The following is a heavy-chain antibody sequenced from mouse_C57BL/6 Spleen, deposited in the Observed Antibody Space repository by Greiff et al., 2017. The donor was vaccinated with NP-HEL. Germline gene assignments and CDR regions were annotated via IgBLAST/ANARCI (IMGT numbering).Heavy chain of an antibody. CDR2: IHPNSGST. V-gene: IGHV1-64*01. D-gene: IGHD3-2*02. CDR1: GYTFTSYW. J-gene: IGHJ3*01. Sequence: QVQLQQPGAELVKPGASVKLSCKASGYTFTSYWMHWVKQRPGQGLEWIGMIHPNSGSTNYNEKFKSKATLTVDKSSSTAYMQLSSLTSEDSAVYYCARPYYSSGYVAYWGQGTLVTVSA. CDR3: ARPYYSSGYVAY.